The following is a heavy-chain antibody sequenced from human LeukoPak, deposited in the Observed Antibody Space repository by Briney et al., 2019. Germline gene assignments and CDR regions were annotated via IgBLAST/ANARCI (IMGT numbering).Heavy chain of an antibody. CDR3: AYPKYDYVWGSYRPHFDY. D-gene: IGHD3-16*02. Sequence: GGSLRLSCAAPGFTFSSYAMSWVRQAPGKGLEWVSAISGSGGSTYYADSVKGRFTISRDNSKNTLYLQMNSLRAEDTAVYYCAYPKYDYVWGSYRPHFDYWGQGTLVTVSS. V-gene: IGHV3-23*01. CDR2: ISGSGGST. J-gene: IGHJ4*02. CDR1: GFTFSSYA.